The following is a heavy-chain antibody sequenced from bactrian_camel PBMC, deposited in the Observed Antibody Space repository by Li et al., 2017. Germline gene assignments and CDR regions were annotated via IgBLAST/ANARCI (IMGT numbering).Heavy chain of an antibody. Sequence: QLVESGGGLVQPGGSLRLSCAASGFSLSSWWIYWVRQAPGKGLEWVSNIYLDGRTPRYADSVKGRFTISQDNAKNIIYLQMSSLTPDDTAMYYCAAGTRIIVGDYCDGITAWGQGTQVTVS. V-gene: IGHV3S6*01. J-gene: IGHJ6*01. CDR2: IYLDGRTP. CDR3: AAGTRIIVGDYCDGITA. CDR1: GFSLSSWW. D-gene: IGHD3*01.